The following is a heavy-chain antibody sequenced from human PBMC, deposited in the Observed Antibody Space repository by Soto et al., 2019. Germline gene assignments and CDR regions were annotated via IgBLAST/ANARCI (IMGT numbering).Heavy chain of an antibody. CDR2: ISSSSCYI. CDR3: ARVSTAYYYGMDV. Sequence: EVQLVESGGGLVKPGGSLRLSCAASGFTFSSYSMNWVRQAPGKGLEWVSFISSSSCYIYYPDSVKGRFTISRDNAKNSLYLKMNRLRAEDTAVYYCARVSTAYYYGMDVWGQGTTVTFSS. J-gene: IGHJ6*02. CDR1: GFTFSSYS. V-gene: IGHV3-21*01.